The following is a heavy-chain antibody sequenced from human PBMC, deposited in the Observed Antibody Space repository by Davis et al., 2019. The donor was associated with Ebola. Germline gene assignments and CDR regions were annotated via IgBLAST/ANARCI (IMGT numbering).Heavy chain of an antibody. CDR3: VTENWYRFES. D-gene: IGHD1/OR15-1a*01. V-gene: IGHV3-72*01. Sequence: GGSLRLSCAASGFPFSVYFMDWVRLPPGKGLEWVGLSRNKENRYSTEYAASVKGRFTISRDDSKNLLYLEMNGLRTEDTAVYYCVTENWYRFESWGQGTLVTVSS. CDR1: GFPFSVYF. CDR2: SRNKENRYST. J-gene: IGHJ4*02.